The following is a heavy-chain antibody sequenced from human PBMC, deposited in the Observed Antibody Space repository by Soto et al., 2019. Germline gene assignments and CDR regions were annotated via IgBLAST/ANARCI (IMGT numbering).Heavy chain of an antibody. CDR3: ARERTFGDNKHNYIDV. Sequence: QVQLVESGGGVVQPGRSLRLSCAASEFTFSRHGMHWVRQAPGKGLQWGGVIWSDGSNEVYADSVKGRFIISRDKSKNSLYLQMNSLRAEDTAVYYCARERTFGDNKHNYIDVWGTGITVTVSS. V-gene: IGHV3-33*01. CDR1: EFTFSRHG. D-gene: IGHD3-10*01. J-gene: IGHJ6*03. CDR2: IWSDGSNE.